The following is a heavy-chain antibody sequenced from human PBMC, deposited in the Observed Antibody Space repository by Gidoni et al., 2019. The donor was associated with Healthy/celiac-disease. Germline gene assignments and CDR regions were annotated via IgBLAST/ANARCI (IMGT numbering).Heavy chain of an antibody. D-gene: IGHD6-19*01. CDR1: GFTWEDYT. CDR2: ISWDGGRT. CDR3: AKGGSSGWYSYYFDY. J-gene: IGHJ4*02. V-gene: IGHV3-43*01. Sequence: EVQRGESGGVVEQPGGSRRLSWAASGFTWEDYTMHWVRQAPGKGLELVSLISWDGGRTYYAASVKGRFTISRDNSKNSLYLQMNSLRTEDTALYYCAKGGSSGWYSYYFDYWGQGTLVTVSS.